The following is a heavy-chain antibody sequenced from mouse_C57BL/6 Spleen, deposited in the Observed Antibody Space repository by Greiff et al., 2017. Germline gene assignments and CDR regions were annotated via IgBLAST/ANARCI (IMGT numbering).Heavy chain of an antibody. Sequence: QVQLQQPGAELVMPGASVKLSCKASGYTFTSYWMHWVKQRPGQGLEWIGEIDPSDSYTNYNQKFKGKSTLTVDKSSSPAYMQLSSLTSEDSAVYYCARKGWLLRGYYAMDYWGQGTSVTVSS. CDR3: ARKGWLLRGYYAMDY. D-gene: IGHD2-3*01. CDR1: GYTFTSYW. CDR2: IDPSDSYT. V-gene: IGHV1-69*01. J-gene: IGHJ4*01.